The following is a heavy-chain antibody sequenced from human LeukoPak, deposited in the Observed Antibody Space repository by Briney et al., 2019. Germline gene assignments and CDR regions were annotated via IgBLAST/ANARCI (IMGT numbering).Heavy chain of an antibody. CDR2: ISWNSGFI. D-gene: IGHD3-10*01. CDR1: GFTFDDYA. J-gene: IGHJ4*02. Sequence: PGGSLRLSCAASGFTFDDYAMHWVRQAPGKGLEWVSGISWNSGFIGYADSVKGRFTISRDNAKNSLYLQMNSLRAEDMALYYCAKGLYGSGSYPDYWGQGTLATVSS. V-gene: IGHV3-9*03. CDR3: AKGLYGSGSYPDY.